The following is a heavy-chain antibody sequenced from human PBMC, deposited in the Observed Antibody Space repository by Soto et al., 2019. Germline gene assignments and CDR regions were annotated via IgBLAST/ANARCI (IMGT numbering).Heavy chain of an antibody. Sequence: ASVKVSCKASGGTLSSYAISWVRQAPGQGLEWMGGIIPIFGTANYAQKFQGRVTITADESTSTAYMELSSLRSEDTAVYYCARTPGGRGYSLMVDYWGQGTLVTVSS. J-gene: IGHJ4*02. D-gene: IGHD5-18*01. CDR1: GGTLSSYA. CDR3: ARTPGGRGYSLMVDY. V-gene: IGHV1-69*13. CDR2: IIPIFGTA.